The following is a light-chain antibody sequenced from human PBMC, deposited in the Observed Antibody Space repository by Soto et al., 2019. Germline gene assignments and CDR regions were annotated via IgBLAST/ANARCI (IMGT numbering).Light chain of an antibody. CDR1: QTVSSNY. Sequence: EIVLTQSPGTLSLSPGEGATLSCRASQTVSSNYLAWYQQKPGQAPRLLIHDAASRAAGIPDRFSGSGSGTDFTLTISRLEPEDFAVYYGQQYGSSPVTFGQGTKLEIK. V-gene: IGKV3-20*01. J-gene: IGKJ2*01. CDR2: DAA. CDR3: QQYGSSPVT.